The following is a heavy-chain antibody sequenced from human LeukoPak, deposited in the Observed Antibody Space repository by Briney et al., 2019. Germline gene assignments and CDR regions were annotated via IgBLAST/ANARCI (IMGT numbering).Heavy chain of an antibody. CDR1: GGSISSYY. CDR2: IYYSGST. Sequence: PSETPSLTCTVSGGSISSYYWSWIRQPPGKGLEWIGSIYYSGSTNYNPSLKSRVTMSVDTSKNQFSLKLSSVTAADTAVYYCARHGGESIVAMILHAFDIWGQGTMVTVSS. J-gene: IGHJ3*02. CDR3: ARHGGESIVAMILHAFDI. D-gene: IGHD5-12*01. V-gene: IGHV4-59*08.